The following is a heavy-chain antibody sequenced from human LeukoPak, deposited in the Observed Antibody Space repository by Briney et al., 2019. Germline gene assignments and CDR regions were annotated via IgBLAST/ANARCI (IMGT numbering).Heavy chain of an antibody. Sequence: PSETLSLTCTVSGGSISSYYWSWIRQPPGKGLEWIGYIYYSGSTNYNPSLKSRVTISVDTSKNQFSLKLSSVTAADTAMYYCARDGGELWGTRNYFDYWGQGALVTVSS. V-gene: IGHV4-59*01. D-gene: IGHD1-7*01. J-gene: IGHJ4*02. CDR2: IYYSGST. CDR3: ARDGGELWGTRNYFDY. CDR1: GGSISSYY.